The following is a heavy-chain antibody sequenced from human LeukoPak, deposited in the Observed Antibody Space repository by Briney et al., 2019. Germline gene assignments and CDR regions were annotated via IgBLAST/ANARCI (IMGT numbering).Heavy chain of an antibody. CDR1: GDSVSSNSAT. CDR3: ARSTGAVDY. Sequence: SQTLSLTCVISGDSVSSNSATWNWIRQSPSRGLEWLGRTYYRSKWFDDYAVSVKSRIIINPDTSKNQFSLQLNSVTPEDTAMYYCARSTGAVDYWGQGTPVTVSS. V-gene: IGHV6-1*01. D-gene: IGHD7-27*01. J-gene: IGHJ4*02. CDR2: TYYRSKWFD.